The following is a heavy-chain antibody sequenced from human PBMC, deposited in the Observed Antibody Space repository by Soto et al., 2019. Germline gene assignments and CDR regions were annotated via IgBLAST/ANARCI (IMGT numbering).Heavy chain of an antibody. J-gene: IGHJ4*02. CDR1: GFTFSSYP. Sequence: WGALRLSCAASGFTFSSYPMSWVRQAPWKGLEWVSAISGSGGSTYYADSEKCRFTISRDNSKNTLYLQMNSLRAEDTAVYYCAKLLYGFWSGYQDFWGQGTLVTVSS. V-gene: IGHV3-23*01. CDR2: ISGSGGST. CDR3: AKLLYGFWSGYQDF. D-gene: IGHD3-3*01.